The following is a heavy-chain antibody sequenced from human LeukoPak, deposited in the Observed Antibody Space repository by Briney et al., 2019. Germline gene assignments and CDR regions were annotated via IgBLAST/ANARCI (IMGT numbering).Heavy chain of an antibody. CDR3: AREGGDYSYNSGHYPLDFHY. V-gene: IGHV3-30*01. CDR1: GFTFSSYA. D-gene: IGHD3-22*01. CDR2: ISYDGSNK. Sequence: GGSLRLSCAASGFTFSSYAMHGVRQAPGKGLEGVAGISYDGSNKYYADSVKGRFTISRDNSKNTVYLQMNSLRAEDTAVYYCAREGGDYSYNSGHYPLDFHYWGQGTLVTVSS. J-gene: IGHJ4*02.